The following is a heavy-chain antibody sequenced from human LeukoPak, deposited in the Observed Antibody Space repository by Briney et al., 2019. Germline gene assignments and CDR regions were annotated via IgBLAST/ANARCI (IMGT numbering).Heavy chain of an antibody. CDR1: GGSISSSSYY. Sequence: SETLSLTCTVSGGSISSSSYYWGWIRQPPGKGLEWIGSIYYSGSTYYNPSLKSRVTMSVDTSKNQFSLKLTSVTAADTAVYYCARAGSVEEKFVFPPYYYYMDVWGKGTTVTISS. CDR3: ARAGSVEEKFVFPPYYYYMDV. CDR2: IYYSGST. J-gene: IGHJ6*03. D-gene: IGHD6-25*01. V-gene: IGHV4-39*07.